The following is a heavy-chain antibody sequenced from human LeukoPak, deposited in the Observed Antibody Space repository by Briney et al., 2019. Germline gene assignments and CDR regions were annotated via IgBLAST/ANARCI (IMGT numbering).Heavy chain of an antibody. J-gene: IGHJ3*02. CDR1: GYSFTSYW. Sequence: GESLKISCKGSGYSFTSYWIGWVRQMPGKGLEWMGIIYPGDSDTRYSPSFQGQVTISADKSISTAYLQWRSLKASDTAMYYCARRVRSKGATPKAGAFDIWGQGTMVTVSS. D-gene: IGHD1-26*01. CDR3: ARRVRSKGATPKAGAFDI. V-gene: IGHV5-51*01. CDR2: IYPGDSDT.